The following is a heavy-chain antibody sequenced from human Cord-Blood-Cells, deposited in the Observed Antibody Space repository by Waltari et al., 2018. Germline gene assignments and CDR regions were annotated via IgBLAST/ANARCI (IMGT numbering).Heavy chain of an antibody. D-gene: IGHD1-26*01. CDR1: VGPFTGSS. CDR3: ARDIVGANDAFDI. V-gene: IGHV4-34*01. Sequence: QVQLQQWGAGLLKPSEPLSLTCHVHVGPFTGSSWSWLRQPPGKGLEWSGEINQSGITNYNPSLKSRVTISVDTSKNQFSLKLSSVTAADTAVYYCARDIVGANDAFDIWGQGTMVTVSS. J-gene: IGHJ3*02. CDR2: INQSGIT.